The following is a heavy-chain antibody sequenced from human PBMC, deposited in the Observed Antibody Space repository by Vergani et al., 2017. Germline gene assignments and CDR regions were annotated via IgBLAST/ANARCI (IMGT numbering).Heavy chain of an antibody. J-gene: IGHJ1*01. D-gene: IGHD2-15*01. V-gene: IGHV1-46*01. CDR2: INPSGGST. CDR3: ARGAMCSGGSCYSGIGYFQH. CDR1: GYTFTGYY. Sequence: QVQLVQSGAEVKKPGASVKVSCKASGYTFTGYYMHWVRQAPGQGLEWMGIINPSGGSTSYAQKFQGRVTMTRDTSTSTVYMELSSLRSEDTAVYYCARGAMCSGGSCYSGIGYFQHWGQGTLVTVSS.